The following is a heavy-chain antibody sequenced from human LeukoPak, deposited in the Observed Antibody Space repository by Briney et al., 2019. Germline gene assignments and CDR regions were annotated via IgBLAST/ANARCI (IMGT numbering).Heavy chain of an antibody. CDR2: IYTSGST. D-gene: IGHD2-2*01. CDR3: AQDRYCSSTSCYAFDI. CDR1: GGSISNYY. J-gene: IGHJ3*02. V-gene: IGHV4-4*07. Sequence: SETLSLTCTVSGGSISNYYWSWIRQPAGKGLEWIGRIYTSGSTNYNPSLKSRVTISVDTSKNQFSLKLSSVTAADTAVYYCAQDRYCSSTSCYAFDIWGQGTMVTVSS.